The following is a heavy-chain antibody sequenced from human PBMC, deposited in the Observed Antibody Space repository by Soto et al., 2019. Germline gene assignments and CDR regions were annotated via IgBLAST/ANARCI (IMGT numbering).Heavy chain of an antibody. Sequence: EVQLLESGGDLVQPGGSLRLSCVASGLTFRNYAMSWVRQAPGKGLEWVSVISGNGDTYYADSVKGRFTISRDNSKNTLYLQMNSLRAEDTALYYCVSDVDYWGQGTLVTVSS. D-gene: IGHD2-21*02. CDR2: ISGNGDT. J-gene: IGHJ4*02. V-gene: IGHV3-23*01. CDR1: GLTFRNYA. CDR3: VSDVDY.